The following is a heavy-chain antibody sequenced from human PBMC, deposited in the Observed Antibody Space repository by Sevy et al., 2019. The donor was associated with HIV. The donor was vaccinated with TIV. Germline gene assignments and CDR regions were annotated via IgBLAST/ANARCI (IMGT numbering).Heavy chain of an antibody. Sequence: GGSLRLSCAASGFTFNRYWMSWVRQAPGKGLQWVANIKLDGSEKYYLDSVRGRFTISRDNAKNSLYLQMNSLRDEDTAVYYCARDCNSATCLWGLDVWGLGTTVTVSS. D-gene: IGHD1-26*01. CDR2: IKLDGSEK. CDR3: ARDCNSATCLWGLDV. CDR1: GFTFNRYW. V-gene: IGHV3-7*03. J-gene: IGHJ6*02.